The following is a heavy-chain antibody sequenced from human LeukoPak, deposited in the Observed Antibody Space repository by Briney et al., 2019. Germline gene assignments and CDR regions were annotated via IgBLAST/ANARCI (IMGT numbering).Heavy chain of an antibody. D-gene: IGHD6-19*01. CDR3: ARGGSSGWYLQN. Sequence: PGGSLRLSCAASGFTFSSYEMNWVRQAPGKGLDWVSYISGSGSTIYYADSVKGRFTISRDNAKNSLYLQMNSLIAEDTAVYYWARGGSSGWYLQNWGQGTLVTVSS. CDR1: GFTFSSYE. CDR2: ISGSGSTI. V-gene: IGHV3-48*03. J-gene: IGHJ1*01.